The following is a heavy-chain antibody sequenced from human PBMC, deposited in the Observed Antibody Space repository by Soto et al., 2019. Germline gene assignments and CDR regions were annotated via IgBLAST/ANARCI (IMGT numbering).Heavy chain of an antibody. V-gene: IGHV3-21*01. CDR1: GFTFSSYS. D-gene: IGHD6-13*01. CDR3: ARDLEQQLLSPWFDP. Sequence: GGSLRLSCAASGFTFSSYSMNWVRQAPGKGLEWVSSISSSSSYIYYADSVKGRFTISRDNAKNSLYLQMNSLRAEDTAVYYCARDLEQQLLSPWFDPWGQGTLVTVSS. CDR2: ISSSSSYI. J-gene: IGHJ5*02.